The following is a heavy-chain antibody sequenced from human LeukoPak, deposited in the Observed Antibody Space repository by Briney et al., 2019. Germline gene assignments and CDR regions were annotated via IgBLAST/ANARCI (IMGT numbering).Heavy chain of an antibody. CDR1: GYTLSEIS. D-gene: IGHD5-18*01. CDR3: ATVGYSYGAFDC. CDR2: IDREDGQT. V-gene: IGHV1-24*01. J-gene: IGHJ4*02. Sequence: GASVKVSCKVSGYTLSEISMYWVRQAPGKGLEWMGGIDREDGQTIYAQKFQGRVTMTEDTSTDTAYMEVSRLTSEDTAFYYCATVGYSYGAFDCWGQGTQVTVSS.